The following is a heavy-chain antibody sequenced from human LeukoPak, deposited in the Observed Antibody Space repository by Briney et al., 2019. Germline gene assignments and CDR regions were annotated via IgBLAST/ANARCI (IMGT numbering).Heavy chain of an antibody. J-gene: IGHJ4*02. CDR2: ISSSSSYI. CDR3: ARLRRNSDRSGFYYYYDN. Sequence: GGSLRLSCAASGFTFSSYSMNWVRQAPGKGLEWVSSISSSSSYIYYADSVKGRFTISRDNAENSLWLQMNGLRAEDPAVYYCARLRRNSDRSGFYYYYDNWGQGTLVTVSS. CDR1: GFTFSSYS. D-gene: IGHD3-22*01. V-gene: IGHV3-21*01.